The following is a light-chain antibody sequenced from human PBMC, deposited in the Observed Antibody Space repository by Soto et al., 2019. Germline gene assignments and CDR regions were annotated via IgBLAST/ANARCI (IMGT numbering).Light chain of an antibody. Sequence: DIQMTQSPSTLSGSVGDRVTITCRASQTISSWLAWYQQKPGKAPKLLIYKASTLKSGVPSRFSGSGSGTEFTLTITGLQPEDFATSYCQQSYSSPLLAFGGGTKVEIK. CDR1: QTISSW. CDR3: QQSYSSPLLA. V-gene: IGKV1-5*03. J-gene: IGKJ4*01. CDR2: KAS.